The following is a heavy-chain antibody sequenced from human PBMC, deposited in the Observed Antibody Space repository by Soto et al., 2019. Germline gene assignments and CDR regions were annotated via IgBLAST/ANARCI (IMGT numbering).Heavy chain of an antibody. CDR3: VKAAYRGWRPDD. D-gene: IGHD6-19*01. J-gene: IGHJ4*02. Sequence: EVQLVESGGGLVQPGRSLRLSCAVSGFTFDDCDMHWVRQAPGKGLEWVSGINWNNDIISYADSVKGRFTISRDNAKNALYLQMDSLGAEDTAFYYCVKAAYRGWRPDDWGQGTLVTVSS. V-gene: IGHV3-9*01. CDR1: GFTFDDCD. CDR2: INWNNDII.